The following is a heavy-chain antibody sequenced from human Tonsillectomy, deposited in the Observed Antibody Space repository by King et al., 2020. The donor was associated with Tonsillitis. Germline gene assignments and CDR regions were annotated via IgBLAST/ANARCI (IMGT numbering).Heavy chain of an antibody. CDR1: GFTFSYYG. CDR2: ISYDGSNK. Sequence: VQLVESGGGVVQLGRSLRLSCAASGFTFSYYGLHWVRQAPGKGLEWVAVISYDGSNKYYADSVKGRFTVSRDNSKNTLYLQMNSLRAEDTAVYYCAKDLYDSSGYYFDYWGQGTLVTVSS. D-gene: IGHD3-22*01. V-gene: IGHV3-30*18. J-gene: IGHJ4*02. CDR3: AKDLYDSSGYYFDY.